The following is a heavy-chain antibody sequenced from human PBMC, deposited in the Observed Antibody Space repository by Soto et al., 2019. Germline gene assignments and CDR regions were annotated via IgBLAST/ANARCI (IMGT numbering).Heavy chain of an antibody. CDR3: AKDGSFGNNYFFDY. V-gene: IGHV3-23*01. CDR1: GFTFSTYA. J-gene: IGHJ4*02. D-gene: IGHD1-1*01. Sequence: PGGSLRLSCAASGFTFSTYAISWVRQAPGKGLEWVSTVSGNGGNTYYADSVEGRFTISRDNSENTVYLEMSGLRAEDTAKYYCAKDGSFGNNYFFDYWGQGTQVTVSS. CDR2: VSGNGGNT.